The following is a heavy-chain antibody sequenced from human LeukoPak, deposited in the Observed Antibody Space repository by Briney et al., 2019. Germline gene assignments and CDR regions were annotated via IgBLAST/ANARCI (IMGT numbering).Heavy chain of an antibody. J-gene: IGHJ4*02. CDR1: GGSISTYY. D-gene: IGHD3-22*01. V-gene: IGHV4-59*01. CDR2: IYYSGST. CDR3: ATVASRFLYYSDSCGYYFDY. Sequence: SETLSLTCTVSGGSISTYYWSWIRQPPGKGLEWIGYIYYSGSTKYNSSLKSRVTISVDTSKNQFSLQLSSVTAADTAVYYCATVASRFLYYSDSCGYYFDYWGQGTLVTVSS.